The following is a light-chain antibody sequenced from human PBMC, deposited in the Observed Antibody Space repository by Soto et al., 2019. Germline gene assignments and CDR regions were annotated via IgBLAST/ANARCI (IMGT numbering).Light chain of an antibody. CDR3: QQSYTTQGLT. V-gene: IGKV1-39*01. CDR1: QSITTF. Sequence: DIQMTQSPSTLSASIGDRVTITCRASQSITTFLAWYQQKPGKAPQILIYAASSLLSGVPSRFSASGSGTDFTLTISSLQPEDFATYYCQQSYTTQGLTLGGGTKVDIK. CDR2: AAS. J-gene: IGKJ4*01.